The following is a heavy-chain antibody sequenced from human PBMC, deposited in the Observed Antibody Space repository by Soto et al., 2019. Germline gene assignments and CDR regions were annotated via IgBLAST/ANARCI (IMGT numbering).Heavy chain of an antibody. V-gene: IGHV4-39*01. D-gene: IGHD3-10*01. CDR3: AKSPDFYGSGSYYNH. CDR1: GYSVTSSDYY. J-gene: IGHJ5*02. Sequence: SETLSLTCSVSGYSVTSSDYYWAWIRQPPGKGLEWIGSMFYSGLTYYNPSLKSRVTLSVDTSKNQFSVRLNSVTAADTAVYYCAKSPDFYGSGSYYNHWGQGTLVTVSS. CDR2: MFYSGLT.